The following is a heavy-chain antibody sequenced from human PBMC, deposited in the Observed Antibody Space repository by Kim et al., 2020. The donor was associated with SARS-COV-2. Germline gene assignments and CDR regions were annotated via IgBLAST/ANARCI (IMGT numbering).Heavy chain of an antibody. CDR1: GFTFSSYA. V-gene: IGHV3-23*01. CDR3: NTLMIVVEAAIDY. Sequence: GGSLRLSCAASGFTFSSYAMSWVRQAPGKGLEWVSAISGSGGSTYYADSVKGRFTISRDNSKNTLYLQMNSLRAEDTAVYYCNTLMIVVEAAIDYWGQGTLVTVSS. D-gene: IGHD3-22*01. J-gene: IGHJ4*02. CDR2: ISGSGGST.